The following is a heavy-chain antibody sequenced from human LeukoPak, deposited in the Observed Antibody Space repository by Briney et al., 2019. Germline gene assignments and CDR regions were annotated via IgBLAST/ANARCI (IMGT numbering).Heavy chain of an antibody. V-gene: IGHV3-48*02. CDR2: ISRGSTPM. CDR1: GFTFSTYN. J-gene: IGHJ4*02. D-gene: IGHD3-22*01. Sequence: GGSLRLSCVASGFTFSTYNMNWVRQAPGKGLEWVSYISRGSTPMYYADSVKGRFTISGDNAENSLYLQMNSLRDEDTAVYYCAREVATSGYYGQFDYWGQGTLVTVSS. CDR3: AREVATSGYYGQFDY.